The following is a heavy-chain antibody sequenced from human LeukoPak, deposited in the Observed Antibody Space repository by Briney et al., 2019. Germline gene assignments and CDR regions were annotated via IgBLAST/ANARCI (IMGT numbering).Heavy chain of an antibody. CDR2: INPRNGGS. V-gene: IGHV1-2*02. CDR3: ARGRIAAAGAIDY. Sequence: ASVKVSCQASGYTFTGFYIHWVRQAPGQGLEWMAWINPRNGGSHSAQKFQGRVTLTRDTSISTAYMEMRKLTSDDTAFYYCARGRIAAAGAIDYWGQGARVTVSS. CDR1: GYTFTGFY. J-gene: IGHJ4*02. D-gene: IGHD6-13*01.